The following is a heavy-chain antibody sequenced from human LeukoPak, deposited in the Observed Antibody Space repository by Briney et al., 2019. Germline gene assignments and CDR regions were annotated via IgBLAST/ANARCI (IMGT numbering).Heavy chain of an antibody. CDR2: IIPIFGTA. V-gene: IGHV1-69*01. CDR3: ARGLITIFGVVTLSNYYMDV. J-gene: IGHJ6*03. CDR1: GGTFSSYA. D-gene: IGHD3-3*01. Sequence: ASVKVSRKASGGTFSSYAISWARQAPGQGLEWMGGIIPIFGTANYAQKFQGRVTITADESTSTAYMELSSLRSEDTAVYYCARGLITIFGVVTLSNYYMDVWGKGTTVTVSS.